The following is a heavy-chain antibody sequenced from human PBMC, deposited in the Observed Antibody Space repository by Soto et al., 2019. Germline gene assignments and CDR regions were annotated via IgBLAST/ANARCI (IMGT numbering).Heavy chain of an antibody. CDR2: IIPIVGTA. D-gene: IGHD2-2*01. V-gene: IGHV1-69*13. J-gene: IGHJ4*02. CDR3: ARVGLGDILLVPAAMKGVFDY. CDR1: GDTFSFYA. Sequence: SVKVSCKASGDTFSFYAISWVRQAPGQGLEWMGGIIPIVGTANYAQKFQGTVTITSDESTSTAYMELSSLRSEDTAVYYCARVGLGDILLVPAAMKGVFDYWGQGTLVTVSS.